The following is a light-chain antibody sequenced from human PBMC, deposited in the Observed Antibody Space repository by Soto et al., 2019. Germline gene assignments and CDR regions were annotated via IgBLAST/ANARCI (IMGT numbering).Light chain of an antibody. CDR3: QQYHNWPLT. V-gene: IGKV3-20*01. Sequence: DIVLTQPPGALSLSPGERATLSCRGSQRVGSNYLAWYQQKPGQPPRLLIHGASSRASGIPDRFSGSGSGTEFTLTISSLQSEDFAVYYCQQYHNWPLTFGGGTKGDIK. J-gene: IGKJ4*01. CDR2: GAS. CDR1: QRVGSNY.